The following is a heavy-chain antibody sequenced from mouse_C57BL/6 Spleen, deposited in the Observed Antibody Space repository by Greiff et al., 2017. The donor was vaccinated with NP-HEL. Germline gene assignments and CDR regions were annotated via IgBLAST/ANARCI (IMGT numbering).Heavy chain of an antibody. CDR1: GYTFTDHT. V-gene: IGHV1-78*01. J-gene: IGHJ2*01. D-gene: IGHD1-1*01. CDR3: ARDGDYGSSYFDY. Sequence: VKLQESDAELVKPGASVKISCKVSGYTFTDHTIHWMKQRPEQGLEWIGYIYPRDGSTKYNEKFKGKATLTADKSSSTAYMQLNSLTSEDSAVYFCARDGDYGSSYFDYWGQGTTLTVSS. CDR2: IYPRDGST.